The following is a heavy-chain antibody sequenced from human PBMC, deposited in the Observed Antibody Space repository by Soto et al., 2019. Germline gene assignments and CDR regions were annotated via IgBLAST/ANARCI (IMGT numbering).Heavy chain of an antibody. CDR2: ISYDGSNK. V-gene: IGHV3-30*03. D-gene: IGHD3-22*01. CDR1: GFTFSSYG. CDR3: AFRADYYDLGNKVASAFDI. Sequence: PGGSLRLSCAASGFTFSSYGMHWVRQAPGKGLEWVAVISYDGSNKYYADSVKGRFTISRDNSKNTLYLQMNSLRAEDTAVYYCAFRADYYDLGNKVASAFDIWGQGTMVTVSS. J-gene: IGHJ3*02.